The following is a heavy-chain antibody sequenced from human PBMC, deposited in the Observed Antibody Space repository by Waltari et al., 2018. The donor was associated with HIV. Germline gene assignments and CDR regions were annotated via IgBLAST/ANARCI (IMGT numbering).Heavy chain of an antibody. V-gene: IGHV3-20*04. D-gene: IGHD3-10*01. J-gene: IGHJ6*02. CDR3: ARDGAYSYFGFDV. CDR2: SNWNGDDL. Sequence: EAQLLESGGGVVRPGGSLRLACVGSGFHFSESNISWVRQARGMGLGWIASSNWNGDDLRYADSVKGRFLGSRDNTQDSLHLRMSSLRPEDTAQYCWARDGAYSYFGFDVWGQG. CDR1: GFHFSESN.